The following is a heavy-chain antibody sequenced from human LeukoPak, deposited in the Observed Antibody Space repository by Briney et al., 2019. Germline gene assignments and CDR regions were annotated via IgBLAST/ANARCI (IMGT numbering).Heavy chain of an antibody. CDR1: GFAFSFYA. Sequence: PGGSLRLSCAASGFAFSFYAMSWVRQAPGKGLEWVSGITISGKTAYYADSVKGRFTISRDNFKNTLYLQMNSLGVEDTAVYYCARAEGSGSSFDYWGQGTLVTVSS. CDR3: ARAEGSGSSFDY. CDR2: ITISGKTA. V-gene: IGHV3-23*01. D-gene: IGHD3-10*01. J-gene: IGHJ4*02.